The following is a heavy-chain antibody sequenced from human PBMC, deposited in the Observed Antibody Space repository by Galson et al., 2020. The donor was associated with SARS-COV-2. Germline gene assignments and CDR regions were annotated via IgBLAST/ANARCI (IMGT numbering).Heavy chain of an antibody. V-gene: IGHV3-30-3*01. D-gene: IGHD1-26*01. Sequence: GESLKISCAASGFTFSSYAMHWVRQAPGKGLEWVAVISYDRSNKYYADSVKGRFTISRDNSKNTLYLQMNSLRAEDTAVYYCARDLGGWFDPWGQGTLVTVSS. CDR1: GFTFSSYA. CDR2: ISYDRSNK. CDR3: ARDLGGWFDP. J-gene: IGHJ5*02.